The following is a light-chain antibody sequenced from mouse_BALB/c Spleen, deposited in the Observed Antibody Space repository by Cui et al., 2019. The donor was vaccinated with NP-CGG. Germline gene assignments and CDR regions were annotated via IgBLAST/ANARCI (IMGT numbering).Light chain of an antibody. J-gene: IGLJ1*01. V-gene: IGLV1*01. Sequence: QPVVLQDFALTTSPGETVTLTCRSSTGAVTTSNYANWVQEKPDHLFTGLIGGTNNRAPGVPARFSGSLIGDKAALTITGAQTEDEAIYFCALWYSNHWVFGGGTKLTVL. CDR3: ALWYSNHWV. CDR1: TGAVTTSNY. CDR2: GTN.